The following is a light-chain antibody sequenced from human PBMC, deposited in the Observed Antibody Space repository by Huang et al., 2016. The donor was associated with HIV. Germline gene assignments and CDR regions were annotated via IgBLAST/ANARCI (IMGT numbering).Light chain of an antibody. J-gene: IGKJ2*01. CDR3: QQYSSNSGT. V-gene: IGKV1-5*01. CDR2: AAS. Sequence: DIQMTQSPSTLSAFVGDRVTITCRASQSISSWLAWYQQKPGQAPKLLRHAASILETGVPSRFSGSGSGTEFTLTISGLQPDDSATYYCQQYSSNSGTFGQGTKLEIK. CDR1: QSISSW.